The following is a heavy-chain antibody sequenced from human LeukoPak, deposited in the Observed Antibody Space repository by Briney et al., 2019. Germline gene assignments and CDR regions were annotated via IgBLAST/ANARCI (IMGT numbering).Heavy chain of an antibody. CDR1: GYTFTGYY. Sequence: ASVKVSCKASGYTFTGYYMHWVRQAPGQGLEWMGWINPNSGGTNYAQKFQGRVTMTRDTSISTAYMELSRLRSDDTAVYYCARVGHCSSTSCYRWDDAFDIWGQGTMVTVSS. CDR2: INPNSGGT. J-gene: IGHJ3*02. V-gene: IGHV1-2*02. D-gene: IGHD2-2*01. CDR3: ARVGHCSSTSCYRWDDAFDI.